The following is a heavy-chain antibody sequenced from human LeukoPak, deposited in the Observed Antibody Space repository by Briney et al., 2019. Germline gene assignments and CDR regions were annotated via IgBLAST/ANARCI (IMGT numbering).Heavy chain of an antibody. J-gene: IGHJ3*02. V-gene: IGHV3-48*03. Sequence: GGCLRLSCAISGFTFSACELTSVRQAPGKGLEWVSYISRSGSTRYYADSVKGRFTISRDNAKNSLYLQMNSLRAEDTAVYYCARVATMVRVPLDALDIWGQGTMVSVSS. D-gene: IGHD3-10*01. CDR2: ISRSGSTR. CDR3: ARVATMVRVPLDALDI. CDR1: GFTFSACE.